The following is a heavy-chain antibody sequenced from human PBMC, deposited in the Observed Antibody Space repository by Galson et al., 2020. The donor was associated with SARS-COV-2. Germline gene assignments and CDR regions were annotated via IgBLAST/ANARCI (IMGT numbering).Heavy chain of an antibody. D-gene: IGHD3-22*01. CDR3: AKRHRDSSGFDY. Sequence: GGSLRLSCAASGFTFSSYAMNWLRQAPGKGLEWVSGISGSGSATYYAGSVKGRFTISRDNSQNTLYLQMNGLRAEDPAIYYCAKRHRDSSGFDYWGQGARVTVSS. J-gene: IGHJ4*02. V-gene: IGHV3-23*01. CDR1: GFTFSSYA. CDR2: ISGSGSAT.